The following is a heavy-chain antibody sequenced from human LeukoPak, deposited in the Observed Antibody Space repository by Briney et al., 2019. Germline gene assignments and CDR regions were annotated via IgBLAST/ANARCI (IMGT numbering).Heavy chain of an antibody. Sequence: PGGSLRLSCAASGFTVSSNYMSWVRQAPGKGLKWVSVIYSGGSTYYADSVKGRFTISRDNSKNTLYLQMNSLRAEDTAVYYCARHTMVRGVIKGLDAFDIWGQGTMVTVSS. CDR2: IYSGGST. CDR1: GFTVSSNY. J-gene: IGHJ3*02. D-gene: IGHD3-10*01. V-gene: IGHV3-66*04. CDR3: ARHTMVRGVIKGLDAFDI.